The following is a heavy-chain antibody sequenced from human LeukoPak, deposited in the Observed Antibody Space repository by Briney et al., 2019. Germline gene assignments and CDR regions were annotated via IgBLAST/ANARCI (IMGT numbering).Heavy chain of an antibody. CDR2: IYTSGST. J-gene: IGHJ5*02. CDR3: ARGNFWSGYYGALWFDP. D-gene: IGHD3-3*01. CDR1: GGSISSGSYY. V-gene: IGHV4-61*02. Sequence: PSETLSLTCTVSGGSISSGSYYWSWIRQPAGKGLEWIGRIYTSGSTNYNPSLKSRVTISVDTSKNQFSLKLSSVTAADTAVYYCARGNFWSGYYGALWFDPWGQGTLVTVSS.